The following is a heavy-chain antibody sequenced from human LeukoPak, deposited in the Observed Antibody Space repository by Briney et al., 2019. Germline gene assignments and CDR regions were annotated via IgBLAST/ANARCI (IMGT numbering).Heavy chain of an antibody. CDR3: ARALRTGQGDYVPVL. Sequence: GGSLRLSCAASGFTFSSYSMNWVRQAPGKGLEWVSSISSSSSYIYYADSVKGRFTISRDNAKNSLYLQMNSLRAEDTAVYYCARALRTGQGDYVPVLWGQGTLVTVSS. CDR1: GFTFSSYS. CDR2: ISSSSSYI. V-gene: IGHV3-21*01. J-gene: IGHJ4*02. D-gene: IGHD4-17*01.